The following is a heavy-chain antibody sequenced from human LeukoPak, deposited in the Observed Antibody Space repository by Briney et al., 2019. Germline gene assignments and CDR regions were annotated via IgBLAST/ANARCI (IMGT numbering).Heavy chain of an antibody. V-gene: IGHV3-74*03. J-gene: IGHJ6*04. Sequence: QTGGPLRLSCAASGFTFSSFWMHWVRQAPGKALVWVSRINSDGTSTTYAESVKGRFTTSRENAKNTVYLQMNSLRADDTAVYYCARDRRDGSGNYFSRYLDVWGKGTTITVSS. CDR2: INSDGTST. CDR3: ARDRRDGSGNYFSRYLDV. CDR1: GFTFSSFW. D-gene: IGHD3-10*01.